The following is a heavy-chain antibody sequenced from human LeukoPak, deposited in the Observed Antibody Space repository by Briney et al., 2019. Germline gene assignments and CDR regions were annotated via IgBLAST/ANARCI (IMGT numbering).Heavy chain of an antibody. D-gene: IGHD6-6*01. CDR3: ARDPSSSSWSYGMDV. Sequence: GGSLRLSCTASGFTFSNYWMSWVRQTPEKGLEWVANIKQDGSDTVYVDSVKGRFTISRDNAQNSLYLQMNSLRAEDTAVYYCARDPSSSSWSYGMDVWGQGTTVTVSS. V-gene: IGHV3-7*05. CDR2: IKQDGSDT. CDR1: GFTFSNYW. J-gene: IGHJ6*02.